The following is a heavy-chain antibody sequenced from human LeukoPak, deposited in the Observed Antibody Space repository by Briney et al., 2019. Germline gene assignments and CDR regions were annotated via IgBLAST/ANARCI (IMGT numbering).Heavy chain of an antibody. Sequence: GGSLRLSCTASGFTFGDYAMSWVRQAPGKGLEWLGRVKSEAKGGTTDYAAPVTGRFTISRDDSKTTLYLQVNSLKTEDTAVYYCATEGGVWGYHALDIWGQGTMVTVSS. CDR2: VKSEAKGGTT. CDR3: ATEGGVWGYHALDI. J-gene: IGHJ3*02. CDR1: GFTFGDYA. D-gene: IGHD7-27*01. V-gene: IGHV3-15*01.